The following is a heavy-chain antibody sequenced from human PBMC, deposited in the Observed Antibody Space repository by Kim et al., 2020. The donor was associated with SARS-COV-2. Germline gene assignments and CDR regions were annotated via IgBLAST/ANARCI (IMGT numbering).Heavy chain of an antibody. V-gene: IGHV4-30-2*01. CDR3: ARGDYYGSDAFDI. Sequence: SYTPSLNSRVPISEDRSRNHFSLKLNSVTAADTAVYYCARGDYYGSDAFDIWGQGTVVTVSS. D-gene: IGHD3-10*01. J-gene: IGHJ3*02.